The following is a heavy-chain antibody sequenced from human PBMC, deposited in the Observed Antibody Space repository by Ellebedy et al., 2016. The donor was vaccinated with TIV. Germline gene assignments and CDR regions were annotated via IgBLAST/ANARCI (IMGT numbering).Heavy chain of an antibody. J-gene: IGHJ6*02. D-gene: IGHD3-16*01. V-gene: IGHV4-39*07. CDR1: GGSISSSSYY. Sequence: SETLSLTCTVSGGSISSSSYYWGWIRQPPGKGLEWIGNIYYTGMSYYSPSFKSRVTISVDTSKNQFSLKVNSVTAADTAIYFCAREAAGERYYYGLDVWGQGATVTVSS. CDR2: IYYTGMS. CDR3: AREAAGERYYYGLDV.